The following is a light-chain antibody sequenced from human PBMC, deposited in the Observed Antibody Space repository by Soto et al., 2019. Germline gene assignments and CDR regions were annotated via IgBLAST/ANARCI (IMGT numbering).Light chain of an antibody. Sequence: EIVLTQSPATLSLSPGERATLSCMASQSVSNYLAWYQQKPGQAPRLLIYDATNRATGIPARFSGSGSGTDFTLTISSLEPEDFAVYYCQPRSNWPRTFGPGTQVDIK. V-gene: IGKV3-11*01. CDR2: DAT. CDR3: QPRSNWPRT. CDR1: QSVSNY. J-gene: IGKJ1*01.